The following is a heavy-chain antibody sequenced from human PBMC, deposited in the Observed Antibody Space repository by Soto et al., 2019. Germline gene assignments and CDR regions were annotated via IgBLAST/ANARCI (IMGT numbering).Heavy chain of an antibody. CDR3: ARVDSGSYYAFDI. D-gene: IGHD1-26*01. CDR2: IYSGGST. Sequence: GESLKISCAASGFTVSSNYMSWVRQAPGKGLEWVSVIYSGGSTYYADSVKGRFTISRDNSKNTLYLQMNSLRAEDTAVYYCARVDSGSYYAFDIWGQGTMVTVSS. J-gene: IGHJ3*02. V-gene: IGHV3-53*01. CDR1: GFTVSSNY.